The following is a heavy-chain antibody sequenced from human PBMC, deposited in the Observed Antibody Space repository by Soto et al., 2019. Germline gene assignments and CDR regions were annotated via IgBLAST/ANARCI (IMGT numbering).Heavy chain of an antibody. Sequence: SETLSLTCVVSGGSLSSYYWSWIRQPPGKGLEWIGYIYYSGSTNYNPSLKSRVTISVDTSKNQFSLKLSSVTAADTAVYYCARTWGSTTDYWGRGTLVTVSS. CDR1: GGSLSSYY. V-gene: IGHV4-59*01. J-gene: IGHJ4*02. D-gene: IGHD3-16*01. CDR2: IYYSGST. CDR3: ARTWGSTTDY.